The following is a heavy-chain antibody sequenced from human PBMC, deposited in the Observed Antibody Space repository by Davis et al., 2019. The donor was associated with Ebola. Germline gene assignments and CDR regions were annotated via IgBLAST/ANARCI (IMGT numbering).Heavy chain of an antibody. CDR1: GYSFTSYG. D-gene: IGHD2-2*01. Sequence: AASVKVSCKASGYSFTSYGISWVRQAPGQGLEWMGWISTYNANTNYAQKLQGRVTMTTDTSTRTAYMELRSLRSDDTAVYYCARDECSSTSCYAAYPFDLWAQGTMVTVSS. CDR2: ISTYNANT. J-gene: IGHJ3*01. CDR3: ARDECSSTSCYAAYPFDL. V-gene: IGHV1-18*01.